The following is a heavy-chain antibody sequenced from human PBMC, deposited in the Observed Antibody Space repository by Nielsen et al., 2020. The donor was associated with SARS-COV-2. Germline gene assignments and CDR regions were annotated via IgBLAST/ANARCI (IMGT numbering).Heavy chain of an antibody. D-gene: IGHD3-3*01. J-gene: IGHJ3*02. CDR3: AKAYSRFLEWLSTPAAFDI. Sequence: WIRQPPGQGLEWVSVIYSGGSSTYYAGSVKGRFTISRDNSKNTLYLQMNSLRAEDTAVYYCAKAYSRFLEWLSTPAAFDIWGQGTMVTVSS. V-gene: IGHV3-23*03. CDR2: IYSGGSST.